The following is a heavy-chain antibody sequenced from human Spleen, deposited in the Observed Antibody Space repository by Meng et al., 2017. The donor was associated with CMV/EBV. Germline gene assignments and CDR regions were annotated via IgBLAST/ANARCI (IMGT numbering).Heavy chain of an antibody. J-gene: IGHJ4*02. CDR1: GYTFTGYY. Sequence: ASVKVSCKASGYTFTGYYMHWVRQAPGQGLEWMGWINPNSGGTNYARKFQGRVTMTRDTSISTAYMELSRLRSDDTAVYYCARGALWGRYYFDYWGQGTLVTVSS. CDR2: INPNSGGT. CDR3: ARGALWGRYYFDY. D-gene: IGHD7-27*01. V-gene: IGHV1-2*02.